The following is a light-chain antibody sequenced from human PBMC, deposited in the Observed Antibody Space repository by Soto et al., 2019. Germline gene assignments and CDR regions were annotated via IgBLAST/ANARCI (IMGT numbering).Light chain of an antibody. CDR1: QRVYGSY. CDR2: GAF. J-gene: IGKJ4*01. CDR3: QQYDSSPLT. V-gene: IGKV3-20*01. Sequence: ELVLTQSPGTLSLSPGERATLSCRASQRVYGSYLAWYQQRPGQAPRLLFYGAFSRATGIPDRFSGSGSGTDFTLTISRLEPEDFAVYYGQQYDSSPLTCGGGTKVESK.